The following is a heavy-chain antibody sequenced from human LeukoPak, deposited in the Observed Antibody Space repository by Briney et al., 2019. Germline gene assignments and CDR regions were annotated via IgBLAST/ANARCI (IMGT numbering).Heavy chain of an antibody. V-gene: IGHV3-21*01. CDR2: ITSIGAYI. D-gene: IGHD1-26*01. CDR1: GFTFNYYN. CDR3: ARDPYSGNYGNYYYYYMDV. J-gene: IGHJ6*03. Sequence: GGSLRLSCAASGFTFNYYNMNWVRQPPGKALEWVSSITSIGAYIFYADSVRGRFTISRDNAKDSLYLQMNSLGPEDTAVYYCARDPYSGNYGNYYYYYMDVWGKGTTVTISS.